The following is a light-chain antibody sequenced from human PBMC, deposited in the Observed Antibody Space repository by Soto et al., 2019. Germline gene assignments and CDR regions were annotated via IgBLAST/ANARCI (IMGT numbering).Light chain of an antibody. Sequence: EVVMTQSPATLSVSPGERATLSCRASETVATNLAWYQQKPGQAPRLLISGASTRAAGISDRFRGSGSGTEFTLSISSLLFEDSDIYYCHQYFEWPPMTFGQGTKVEI. CDR2: GAS. V-gene: IGKV3-15*01. J-gene: IGKJ1*01. CDR3: HQYFEWPPMT. CDR1: ETVATN.